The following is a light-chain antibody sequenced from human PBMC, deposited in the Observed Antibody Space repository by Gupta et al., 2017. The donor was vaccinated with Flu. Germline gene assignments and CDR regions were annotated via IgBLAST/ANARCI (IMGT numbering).Light chain of an antibody. J-gene: IGLJ3*02. CDR2: EVS. CDR3: RSYTTSFTRL. CDR1: SSDIGAYNY. Sequence: QSALTQPASVSGSPGQSITISCTGTSSDIGAYNYVSWYQQPPGKAPKLILYEVSYRPSGVSNRFSGSKSDNTASLTISALQAEDEADYYRRSYTTSFTRLFGGGTRLTVL. V-gene: IGLV2-14*03.